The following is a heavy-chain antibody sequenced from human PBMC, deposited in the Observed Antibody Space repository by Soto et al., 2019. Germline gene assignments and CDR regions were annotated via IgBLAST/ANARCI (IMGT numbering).Heavy chain of an antibody. D-gene: IGHD2-2*01. CDR2: IIPISDTT. CDR1: GGTFSSYA. J-gene: IGHJ6*02. CDR3: ARSQGSSTSLEIYFYYYSGMDV. Sequence: QAQLVQSGAEVKKPGSSVKVSCKASGGTFSSYAISWVRQAPGQGLEWMGGIIPISDTTNYAQKFQGRVTITADESTSTAYMELSSLRSEDTAVYYCARSQGSSTSLEIYFYYYSGMDVWGQGTTVTVSS. V-gene: IGHV1-69*01.